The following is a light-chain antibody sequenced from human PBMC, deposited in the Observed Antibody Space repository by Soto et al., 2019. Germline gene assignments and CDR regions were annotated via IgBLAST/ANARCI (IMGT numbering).Light chain of an antibody. V-gene: IGLV2-14*03. Sequence: LAYPASVAGYPGQSITISYTGPSSDVGNYNYVSWYQQHPGKAPKLIIYDVSNRPSGVSNRFSGSKSGNTASLTISGLQAEDEADYYCSSYTSSTTLYVFGTGTKVTVL. J-gene: IGLJ1*01. CDR1: SSDVGNYNY. CDR2: DVS. CDR3: SSYTSSTTLYV.